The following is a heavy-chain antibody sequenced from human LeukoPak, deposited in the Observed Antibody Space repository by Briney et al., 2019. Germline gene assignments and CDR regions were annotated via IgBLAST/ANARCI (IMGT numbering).Heavy chain of an antibody. CDR1: GYSFTGYY. CDR2: ISAYNGNT. Sequence: ASMKVSCKSSGYSFTGYYMHWVRQAPGQGLEWMGWISAYNGNTNYAQKLQGRVTMTTDTSTNTAYMELRSLRSDDTAVYYCARDGWTLMVYAIYAFDIWGQGTMVTVSS. J-gene: IGHJ3*02. D-gene: IGHD2-8*01. V-gene: IGHV1-18*04. CDR3: ARDGWTLMVYAIYAFDI.